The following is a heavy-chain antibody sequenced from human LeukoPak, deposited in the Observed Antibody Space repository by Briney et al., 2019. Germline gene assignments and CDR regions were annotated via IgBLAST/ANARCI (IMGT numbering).Heavy chain of an antibody. CDR3: AKEHYGDYLDY. Sequence: PGGSLRLSCAASGFTFSSYGMHWVRQAPGKGLEWVAFIRYDGSNKYYADSVKGRFTISRDNSKNTLYLQMNSVRAEDTAVYYCAKEHYGDYLDYWGQGTLVTVSS. J-gene: IGHJ4*02. CDR2: IRYDGSNK. CDR1: GFTFSSYG. V-gene: IGHV3-30*02. D-gene: IGHD4-17*01.